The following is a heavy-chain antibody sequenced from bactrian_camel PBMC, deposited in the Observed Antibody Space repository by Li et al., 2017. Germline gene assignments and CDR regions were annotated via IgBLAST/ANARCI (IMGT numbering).Heavy chain of an antibody. Sequence: HVQLVESGGGLVQPGGSLRLSCAASGFTFSSYYINWVRQAPGKGLEWVSTIGLDGSNARYADSVKGRFTISRDNAKNAVTLQMNNLKSEDTAQYYCASHGNVWEYKFWGQGTQVTVS. V-gene: IGHV3S6*01. CDR2: IGLDGSNA. CDR1: GFTFSSYY. J-gene: IGHJ4*01. D-gene: IGHD3*01. CDR3: ASHGNVWEYKF.